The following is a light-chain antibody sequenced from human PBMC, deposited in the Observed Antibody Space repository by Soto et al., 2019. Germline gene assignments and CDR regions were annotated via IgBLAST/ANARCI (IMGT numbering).Light chain of an antibody. J-gene: IGLJ3*02. Sequence: QSVLTQPASVSGSPRQSITISCAGTSSDVGAYNYVSWYQQHPGKAPKLVIYEVGDRPSGVSNRFSGSKSGNTASLTISGLQAEDEADYYCSSYTSSTTQVFGGGTKLTVL. V-gene: IGLV2-14*01. CDR3: SSYTSSTTQV. CDR2: EVG. CDR1: SSDVGAYNY.